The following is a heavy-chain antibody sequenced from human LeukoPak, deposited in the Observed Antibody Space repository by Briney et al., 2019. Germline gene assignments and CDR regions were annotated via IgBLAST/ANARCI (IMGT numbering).Heavy chain of an antibody. V-gene: IGHV4-39*01. D-gene: IGHD6-19*01. CDR2: IYYSGST. Sequence: SETLSLTCTVSGGSISSSSYYWGWIRQPPGKGLEWIGSIYYSGSTYYNPSLKSRFTISVDTSKNQFSLKLSSVTAADTAVYYCASGIYSSGWYVEDYWGQGTLVTVSS. CDR1: GGSISSSSYY. J-gene: IGHJ4*02. CDR3: ASGIYSSGWYVEDY.